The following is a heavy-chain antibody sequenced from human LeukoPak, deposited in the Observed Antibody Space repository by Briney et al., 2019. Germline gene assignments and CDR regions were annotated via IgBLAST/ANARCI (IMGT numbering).Heavy chain of an antibody. CDR2: IKSNTDGGTT. CDR3: ITDLAGTGYDPETFDY. Sequence: GGSLRLSCAASGFTFGKAWMSWVRQAPGKGLEWVGRIKSNTDGGTTDYPAPVKGRFTISRDDSKNTLSLQMNSLKTEDTAVYSCITDLAGTGYDPETFDYWGQGTLVTVSS. D-gene: IGHD5-12*01. V-gene: IGHV3-15*01. J-gene: IGHJ4*02. CDR1: GFTFGKAW.